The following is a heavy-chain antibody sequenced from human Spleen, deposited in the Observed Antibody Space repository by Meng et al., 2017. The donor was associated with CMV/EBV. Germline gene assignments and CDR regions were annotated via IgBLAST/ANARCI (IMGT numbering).Heavy chain of an antibody. D-gene: IGHD1-26*01. CDR3: SADLSWELLPLDIGY. V-gene: IGHV1-58*01. CDR1: GFTFSRPA. Sequence: SVKVSCKASGFTFSRPAVQWIRQARGQRLEWMGWIIFGSGNTKYAQKFKERVTITSDVSTSTAYMEMCSLRSDDTAIYYCSADLSWELLPLDIGYWGQGTLVTVSS. J-gene: IGHJ4*02. CDR2: IIFGSGNT.